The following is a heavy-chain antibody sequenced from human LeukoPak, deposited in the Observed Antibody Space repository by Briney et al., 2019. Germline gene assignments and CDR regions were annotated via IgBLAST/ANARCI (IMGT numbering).Heavy chain of an antibody. Sequence: PGGSLRLSCAASGFTFDDYGMSWVRQAPGKGLEWVSGINWNGGSTGYADSVKGRFTISRDNAKNSLYLQMNSLRAEDTALYYCARAPEGYYYYYYMDVWGKGTTVTVSS. V-gene: IGHV3-20*04. D-gene: IGHD1-14*01. CDR2: INWNGGST. J-gene: IGHJ6*03. CDR3: ARAPEGYYYYYYMDV. CDR1: GFTFDDYG.